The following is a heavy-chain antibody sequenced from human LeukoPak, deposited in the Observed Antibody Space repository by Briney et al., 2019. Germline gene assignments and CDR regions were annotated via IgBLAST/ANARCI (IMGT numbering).Heavy chain of an antibody. Sequence: SVKVSCKASGGTFSSYAISWVRQAPGQGLEWMGRIVPIFGTATYAQKFQGRVTITTDESTSTAYMELSSLRSEDAAVYYCARLGDGYTDCWGQGTLVTVSS. V-gene: IGHV1-69*05. CDR1: GGTFSSYA. CDR3: ARLGDGYTDC. D-gene: IGHD5-24*01. J-gene: IGHJ4*02. CDR2: IVPIFGTA.